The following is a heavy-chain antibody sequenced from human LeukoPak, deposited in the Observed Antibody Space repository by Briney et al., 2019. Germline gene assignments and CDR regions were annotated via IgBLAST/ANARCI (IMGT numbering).Heavy chain of an antibody. Sequence: GGSLRLSCAASGFTFDDYGMGWVRQAPGKGLEWVSGINWNGGSTGYADSVKGRFTISRDNAKNSLYLQMNSLRAEDTALYYCVREGYCSSTSCPFDYWGQGTLVTVSS. D-gene: IGHD2-2*01. CDR1: GFTFDDYG. J-gene: IGHJ4*02. V-gene: IGHV3-20*04. CDR2: INWNGGST. CDR3: VREGYCSSTSCPFDY.